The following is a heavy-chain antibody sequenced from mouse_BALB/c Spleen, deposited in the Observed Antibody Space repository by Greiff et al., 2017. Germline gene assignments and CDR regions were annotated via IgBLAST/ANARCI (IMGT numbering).Heavy chain of an antibody. J-gene: IGHJ4*01. V-gene: IGHV1-7*01. Sequence: QVQLQQSGAELAKPGASVKMSCKASGYTFTSYWMHWVKQRPGQGLEWIGYINPSTGYTEYNQKFKDKATLTADKSSSTAYMQLSSLTSEDSAVYYCVGYYYAMDYWGQGTSVTVSS. CDR3: VGYYYAMDY. D-gene: IGHD4-1*01. CDR1: GYTFTSYW. CDR2: INPSTGYT.